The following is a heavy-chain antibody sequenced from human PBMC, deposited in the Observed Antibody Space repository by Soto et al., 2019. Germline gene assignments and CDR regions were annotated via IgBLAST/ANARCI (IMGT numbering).Heavy chain of an antibody. V-gene: IGHV1-69*01. Sequence: QVQLEQSGAEVKKPGSSVTVSCKASGDTFTTYAINWVRQAPGQGLEWVGGIIPLFGSAKNAQKFQGRVMITADEATSTVYMELSSLRSEDTAMYYCAIGVRYNWKCYYGMDVWGQGTTVTVSS. D-gene: IGHD1-20*01. CDR2: IIPLFGSA. CDR3: AIGVRYNWKCYYGMDV. J-gene: IGHJ6*02. CDR1: GDTFTTYA.